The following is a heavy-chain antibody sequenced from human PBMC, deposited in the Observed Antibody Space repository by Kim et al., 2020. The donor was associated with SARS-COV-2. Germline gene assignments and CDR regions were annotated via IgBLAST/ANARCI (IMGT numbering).Heavy chain of an antibody. CDR2: VSTSGGT. CDR3: ARGSVFGLNTYYFGY. V-gene: IGHV4-4*07. Sequence: ETLSLTCTVSGGSISTYYWTWIRQPAGKGLDWIGRVSTSGGTYYNPSLNSRVTMSVDTSNNHFSLKVSSVTAADTAVYFCARGSVFGLNTYYFGYWGQ. CDR1: GGSISTYY. J-gene: IGHJ4*02. D-gene: IGHD3-3*02.